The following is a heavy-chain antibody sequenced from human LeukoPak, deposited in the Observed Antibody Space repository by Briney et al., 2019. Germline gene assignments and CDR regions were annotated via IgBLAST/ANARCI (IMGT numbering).Heavy chain of an antibody. CDR3: AKSGDYLWDY. J-gene: IGHJ4*02. Sequence: SETLSLTCTVSGGSISTSTYCWDWVRQPPGKGLEWIGSFCYSGSTYYNPSLRSRVTMSIDKSNNQFSLNLNSVTAADTAVYYCAKSGDYLWDYWGQGTLVTVSS. V-gene: IGHV4-39*07. CDR1: GGSISTSTYC. CDR2: FCYSGST. D-gene: IGHD3-16*01.